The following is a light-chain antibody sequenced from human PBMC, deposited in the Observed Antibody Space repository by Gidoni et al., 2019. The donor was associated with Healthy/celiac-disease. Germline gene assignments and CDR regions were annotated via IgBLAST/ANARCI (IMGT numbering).Light chain of an antibody. CDR1: QSVTSSY. J-gene: IGKJ2*01. Sequence: EIVLTQSPGNLSLSPGERATLSCRASQSVTSSYLAWYQQKPGQAPRLLSYGASSRATGIPDRFSGSGSGTDFTLTISRLEPEDFAVYYCQQYGSSPYTFGQGTKLEIK. CDR2: GAS. CDR3: QQYGSSPYT. V-gene: IGKV3-20*01.